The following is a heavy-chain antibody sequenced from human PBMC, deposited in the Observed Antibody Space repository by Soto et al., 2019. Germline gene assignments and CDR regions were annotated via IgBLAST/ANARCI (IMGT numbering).Heavy chain of an antibody. D-gene: IGHD2-21*02. V-gene: IGHV1-3*01. CDR3: ARSCGGDCYSVLF. CDR2: INAGNGDT. J-gene: IGHJ4*02. Sequence: ASVKVSCKASGYTFTSYAIHWVRRAPGQRPEWMGWINAGNGDTKYSQRFQGRVTITRDTSASTAHMELSSLRSEDTAVYYCARSCGGDCYSVLFWGQGTLVTVSS. CDR1: GYTFTSYA.